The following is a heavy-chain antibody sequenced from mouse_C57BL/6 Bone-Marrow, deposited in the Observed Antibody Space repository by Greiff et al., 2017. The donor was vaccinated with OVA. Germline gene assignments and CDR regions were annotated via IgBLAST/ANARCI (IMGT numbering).Heavy chain of an antibody. CDR3: AREGGDYDWFAY. D-gene: IGHD2-4*01. CDR1: GSTFSDYY. J-gene: IGHJ3*01. V-gene: IGHV5-16*01. Sequence: EVMLVESEGGLVQPGSSMKLSCTASGSTFSDYYMAWVRQVPEKGLEWVANINYDGSSTYYLDSLKSRFTISRDNAKNILYLQMSSLKSEDTATYYCAREGGDYDWFAYWGQGTLVTVSA. CDR2: INYDGSST.